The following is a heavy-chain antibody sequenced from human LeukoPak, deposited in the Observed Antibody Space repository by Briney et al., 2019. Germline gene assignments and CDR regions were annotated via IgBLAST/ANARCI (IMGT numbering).Heavy chain of an antibody. CDR2: IKEDGSEG. CDR3: ARNEH. J-gene: IGHJ4*02. CDR1: GISFSGSW. V-gene: IGHV3-7*01. Sequence: PGGSLRLSCGGSGISFSGSWMSWVRQAPGKGPEWVANIKEDGSEGYYVGSVRGRFTISRDNAKNSLHLQMNSLRAEDTAAYYCARNEHWGQGTLVTVSS.